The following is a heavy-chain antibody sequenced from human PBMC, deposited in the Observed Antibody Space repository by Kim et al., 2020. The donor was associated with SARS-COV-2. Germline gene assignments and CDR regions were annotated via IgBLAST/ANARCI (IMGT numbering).Heavy chain of an antibody. V-gene: IGHV4-31*03. CDR1: GGSISSGGYY. J-gene: IGHJ3*02. CDR3: ARARGGTMIVVVIGAFDI. Sequence: SETLFLTCTVSGGSISSGGYYLSWIRQHPGKGLEWIGYIYYSGSTYYNPSLKSRVTISVDTSKNQFSLKLSSVTAADTAVYYCARARGGTMIVVVIGAFDIWGQGTMVTVSS. D-gene: IGHD3-22*01. CDR2: IYYSGST.